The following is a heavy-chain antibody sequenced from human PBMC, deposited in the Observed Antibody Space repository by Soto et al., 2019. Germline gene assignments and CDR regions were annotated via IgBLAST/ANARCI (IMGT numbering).Heavy chain of an antibody. D-gene: IGHD6-6*01. V-gene: IGHV3-48*02. CDR1: GFTFSSYS. Sequence: EVQLVESGGGLVQPGGSLRLSCAASGFTFSSYSMNWVRQAPGKGLEWVSYISSSSSTIYYADSVKGRFTISRDNAKNSRYLQTNSLRDEDTAVYYCASHSSSSSFDYWGQGTPVTVSS. J-gene: IGHJ4*02. CDR3: ASHSSSSSFDY. CDR2: ISSSSSTI.